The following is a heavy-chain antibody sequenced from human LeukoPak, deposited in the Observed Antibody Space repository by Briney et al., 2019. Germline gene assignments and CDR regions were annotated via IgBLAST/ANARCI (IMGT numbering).Heavy chain of an antibody. V-gene: IGHV3-20*04. D-gene: IGHD3-10*01. CDR3: ASLRDYSAFDI. J-gene: IGHJ3*02. CDR1: GFTFDDYG. Sequence: GGSLRLSCAASGFTFDDYGMSWVRQAPGKGLEWVSGINWNGGSTGYADSVKGRFTISRDNAKNSLYLQMNSLRAEDTAVYYCASLRDYSAFDIWGQGTMVTVSP. CDR2: INWNGGST.